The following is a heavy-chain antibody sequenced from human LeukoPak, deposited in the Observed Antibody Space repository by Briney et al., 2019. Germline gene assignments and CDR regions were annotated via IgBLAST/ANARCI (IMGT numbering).Heavy chain of an antibody. V-gene: IGHV3-21*01. CDR2: ISSSCSYI. J-gene: IGHJ4*02. CDR1: GFTFSSYS. CDR3: ARDTDPYCGGDCDRDY. D-gene: IGHD2-21*02. Sequence: GGSLRLSCAASGFTFSSYSMNWVRQAPGKGLEWVSSISSSCSYIYYADSVKGRFTISRDNAKNSLYLQMNSLRAEDTAVYYCARDTDPYCGGDCDRDYWGQGTLVTVSS.